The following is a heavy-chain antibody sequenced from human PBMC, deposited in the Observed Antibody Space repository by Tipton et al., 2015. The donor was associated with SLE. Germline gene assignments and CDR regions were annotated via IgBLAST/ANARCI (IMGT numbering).Heavy chain of an antibody. CDR1: GFTFSRYW. D-gene: IGHD3-22*01. V-gene: IGHV3-74*01. CDR3: ARGEYYYDSSGSPPDY. Sequence: SLRLSCAASGFTFSRYWMHWVRQAPGKGLVWVSHINGDGSSTSYADSVKGRFTISRDNAKNTLYLQMSSLRVEDTAVYYCARGEYYYDSSGSPPDYWGQGTLVTVSS. J-gene: IGHJ4*02. CDR2: INGDGSST.